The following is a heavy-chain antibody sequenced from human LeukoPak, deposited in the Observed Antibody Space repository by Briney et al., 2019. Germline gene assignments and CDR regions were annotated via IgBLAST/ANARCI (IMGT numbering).Heavy chain of an antibody. Sequence: ASVTVSCKASGYTFTGFYMHWVRQAPGQGLEWMGWINPNSGGTNYAQKFQGRVTMTSDTSISTAYMELSRLRSDDTAVYYCARGRGYCSSTSCYQDNWFDPWGQGTLVTVSS. CDR2: INPNSGGT. V-gene: IGHV1-2*02. CDR3: ARGRGYCSSTSCYQDNWFDP. D-gene: IGHD2-2*01. J-gene: IGHJ5*02. CDR1: GYTFTGFY.